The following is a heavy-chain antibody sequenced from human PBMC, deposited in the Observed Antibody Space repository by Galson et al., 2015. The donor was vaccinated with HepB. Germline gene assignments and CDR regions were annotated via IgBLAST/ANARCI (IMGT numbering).Heavy chain of an antibody. CDR3: ARQSGGSDHGALDN. D-gene: IGHD1-26*01. Sequence: QSGAEVKKPGESLKISCKTSGYSVTNYWVAWVRQMPGKGLEWMGILYPGDSDTRYSPSFQGQVTFSADKSIGTAYLQWTSLKASDTAIYYCARQSGGSDHGALDNWGQGTPVTVSS. J-gene: IGHJ4*02. CDR2: LYPGDSDT. V-gene: IGHV5-51*01. CDR1: GYSVTNYW.